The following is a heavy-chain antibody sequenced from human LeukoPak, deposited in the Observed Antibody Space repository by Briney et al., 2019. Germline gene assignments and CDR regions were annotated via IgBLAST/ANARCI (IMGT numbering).Heavy chain of an antibody. Sequence: GASVKVSCKTSGYTFTNYGINWVRQAPGQGLEWMGWISAYNGNTNYAQNLQGRVTMTTDTSTSTAYMGLRSLRSDDTAVFYCAGSVYGDYVSGFDYWGQGTLVTVSS. CDR3: AGSVYGDYVSGFDY. V-gene: IGHV1-18*01. CDR2: ISAYNGNT. D-gene: IGHD4-17*01. CDR1: GYTFTNYG. J-gene: IGHJ4*02.